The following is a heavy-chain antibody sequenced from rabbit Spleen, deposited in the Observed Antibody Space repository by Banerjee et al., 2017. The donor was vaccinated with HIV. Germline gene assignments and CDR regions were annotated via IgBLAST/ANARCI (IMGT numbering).Heavy chain of an antibody. CDR2: IDPVFGIT. J-gene: IGHJ4*01. D-gene: IGHD3-1*01. CDR3: VRDTWHFKL. V-gene: IGHV1S7*01. Sequence: QLKESGGGLVQPAGSLKLSCKASGFTLSSYYMNWVRQAPGKGLEWIGYIDPVFGITYYASWVNGRFSISSHNGQNTLYLQLNSLTAADTATYFCVRDTWHFKLWGPGTLVTVS. CDR1: GFTLSSYY.